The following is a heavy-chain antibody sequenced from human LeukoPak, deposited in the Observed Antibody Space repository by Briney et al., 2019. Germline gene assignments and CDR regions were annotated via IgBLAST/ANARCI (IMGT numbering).Heavy chain of an antibody. Sequence: GGSLRLSCAASGFTFSSYSMNWVRQAPGKGLEWVSSISSSSSYIYYADSVKGRFTISRDNAKNSLYLQMNSLRAEDTAVYYCARDGARTRGVAGYWGQGTLVTVSS. V-gene: IGHV3-21*01. CDR2: ISSSSSYI. CDR1: GFTFSSYS. CDR3: ARDGARTRGVAGY. D-gene: IGHD1-26*01. J-gene: IGHJ4*02.